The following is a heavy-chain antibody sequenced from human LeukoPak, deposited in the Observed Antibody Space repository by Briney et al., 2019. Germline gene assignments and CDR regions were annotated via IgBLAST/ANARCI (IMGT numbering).Heavy chain of an antibody. CDR3: ARTLYIAAAPGGFDY. V-gene: IGHV1-2*02. CDR1: GYTFTGHY. J-gene: IGHJ4*02. Sequence: GASVKVSCKASGYTFTGHYIHWVRQAPGQGLERMGWINPKNAGTNYAQKFQGRVTMTRDTSTGTAYMELSRLRSDDTAVYYCARTLYIAAAPGGFDYWGQGTLVAVSS. CDR2: INPKNAGT. D-gene: IGHD6-13*01.